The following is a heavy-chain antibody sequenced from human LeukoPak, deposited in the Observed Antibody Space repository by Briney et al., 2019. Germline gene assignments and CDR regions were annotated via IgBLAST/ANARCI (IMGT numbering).Heavy chain of an antibody. V-gene: IGHV4-39*01. CDR1: GGSISSSSYY. J-gene: IGHJ4*02. CDR3: ARVPLYDSDY. Sequence: PSETLSLTCTVSGGSISSSSYYWGWIRQPPGKGLEWIGSIYYSGSTYYNPSLKSRVTISVDTSKNQFSLKLSSVTAADTAVYYCARVPLYDSDYWGQGTLVTVSS. D-gene: IGHD2/OR15-2a*01. CDR2: IYYSGST.